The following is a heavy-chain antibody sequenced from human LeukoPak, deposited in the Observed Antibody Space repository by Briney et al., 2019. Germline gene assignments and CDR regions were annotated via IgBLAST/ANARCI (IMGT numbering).Heavy chain of an antibody. CDR1: GYSFTSYW. Sequence: GESLKISCKGSGYSFTSYWISWVRQMPGKGLEWMGRIDPSDSYTNYSPSFQGHVTISADKSISTAYLQWSSLRASDTAVYYCARRYAGTDDYWGQGTLVTVSS. CDR2: IDPSDSYT. J-gene: IGHJ4*02. D-gene: IGHD6-13*01. V-gene: IGHV5-10-1*01. CDR3: ARRYAGTDDY.